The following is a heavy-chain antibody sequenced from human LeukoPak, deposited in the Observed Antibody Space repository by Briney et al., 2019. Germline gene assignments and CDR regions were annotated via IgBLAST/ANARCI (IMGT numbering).Heavy chain of an antibody. CDR3: AKRYGSGSLYYFDY. CDR2: ISSSSSYI. V-gene: IGHV3-21*01. D-gene: IGHD3-10*01. Sequence: GGSLRLSCAASGFTFSRYSMNWVRQAPGKGLEWVSSISSSSSYIYYADSVKGRFTISRDNAKNSLYLQMNSLRAEDTAVYYCAKRYGSGSLYYFDYWGQGTLVTVSS. CDR1: GFTFSRYS. J-gene: IGHJ4*02.